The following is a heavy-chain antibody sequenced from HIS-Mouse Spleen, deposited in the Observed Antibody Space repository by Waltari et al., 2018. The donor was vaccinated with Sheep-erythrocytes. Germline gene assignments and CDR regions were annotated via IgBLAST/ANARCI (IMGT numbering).Heavy chain of an antibody. CDR1: GFRFDVLA. CDR3: AKDISRNIVVVPAAVGDY. J-gene: IGHJ4*02. D-gene: IGHD2-2*01. Sequence: EVQLVDSGGAWVEPGRSLRLSGAASGFRFDVLAMPWPRPAPGKGLEWVSGISWNSGNIGYADSVKGRFTISRDNAKNSLYLQMNSLRAEDTALYYCAKDISRNIVVVPAAVGDYWGQGTLVTVSS. V-gene: IGHV3-9*01. CDR2: ISWNSGNI.